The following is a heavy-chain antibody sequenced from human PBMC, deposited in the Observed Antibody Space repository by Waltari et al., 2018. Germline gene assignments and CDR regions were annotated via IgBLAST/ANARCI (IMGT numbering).Heavy chain of an antibody. CDR3: ARRGLWSGSVDY. J-gene: IGHJ4*02. V-gene: IGHV4-39*01. CDR2: IYYSGST. Sequence: QLQLQESGPGLVKPSETLSLTCTVSGGYISSSSYYWGWIRQPPGKGLEWIGSIYYSGSTYYNPSLKSRVTISVDTSKNQFSLKLSSVTAADTAVYYCARRGLWSGSVDYWGQGTLVTVSS. D-gene: IGHD3-3*01. CDR1: GGYISSSSYY.